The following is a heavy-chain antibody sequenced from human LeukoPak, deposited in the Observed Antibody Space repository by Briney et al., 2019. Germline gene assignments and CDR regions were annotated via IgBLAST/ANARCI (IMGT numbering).Heavy chain of an antibody. J-gene: IGHJ5*02. Sequence: GGSLRLSCAASGFTFSDYYMSWVRQAPGKGLEWVSFLSGSGEIIYYADSVKGRFTISRDNAKNSLYLQMNSLRAEDTAVYHCARAGLNNWFDPWGQGTLVTVSS. V-gene: IGHV3-11*01. CDR2: LSGSGEII. D-gene: IGHD5/OR15-5a*01. CDR3: ARAGLNNWFDP. CDR1: GFTFSDYY.